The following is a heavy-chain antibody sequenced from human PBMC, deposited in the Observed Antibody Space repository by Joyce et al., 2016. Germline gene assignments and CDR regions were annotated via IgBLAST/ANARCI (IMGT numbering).Heavy chain of an antibody. J-gene: IGHJ4*02. CDR3: ARAGETTYYYDSSGYYWLDY. V-gene: IGHV3-49*04. CDR2: IRSRTYGGTT. Sequence: EVQLVESGGGLVQPGRSLRLSCRTFGFTFGDHVMSWVRQAPGKGLEWVGFIRSRTYGGTTEYAASVKGRFIISRDDSKSIAYLQMNSLKTEDTAVYFCARAGETTYYYDSSGYYWLDYWGQGTLVTVSS. CDR1: GFTFGDHV. D-gene: IGHD3-22*01.